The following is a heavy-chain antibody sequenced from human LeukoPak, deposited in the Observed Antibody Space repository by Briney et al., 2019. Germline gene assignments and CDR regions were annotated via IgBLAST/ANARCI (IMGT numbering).Heavy chain of an antibody. Sequence: ASVKVSCKAPGYTFTSYGISWVRQAPGQGLEWMGWISAYNGNTNYAQKLQGRVTMTTDTSTSTAYMELGSLRSDDTAVYYCAKSTVTTPPGHYWYYYGMDVWGQGTTVTVSS. CDR3: AKSTVTTPPGHYWYYYGMDV. J-gene: IGHJ6*02. CDR2: ISAYNGNT. V-gene: IGHV1-18*01. CDR1: GYTFTSYG. D-gene: IGHD4-17*01.